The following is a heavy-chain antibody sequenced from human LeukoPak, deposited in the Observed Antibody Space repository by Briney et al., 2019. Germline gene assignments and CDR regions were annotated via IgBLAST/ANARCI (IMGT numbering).Heavy chain of an antibody. CDR2: IYTSGST. V-gene: IGHV4-61*02. Sequence: PSETLSLTCTVSGASISSSGYYWSWIRQPAGKGLEWIGRIYTSGSTNYNPSLKSRVTISVDTSKNQFSLKLSSVTAADTAMYYCARDGSSLRYYYMDVWGKGTTVTVSS. J-gene: IGHJ6*03. CDR1: GASISSSGYY. D-gene: IGHD2-15*01. CDR3: ARDGSSLRYYYMDV.